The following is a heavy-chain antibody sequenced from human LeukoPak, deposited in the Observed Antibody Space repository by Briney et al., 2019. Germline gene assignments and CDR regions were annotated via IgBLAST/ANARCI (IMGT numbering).Heavy chain of an antibody. CDR1: GYTFTGYY. J-gene: IGHJ4*02. CDR2: INPNSGGT. D-gene: IGHD3-3*01. V-gene: IGHV1-2*02. Sequence: ASVKVSCKASGYTFTGYYMHWVRQAPGQGLEWMGWINPNSGGTNYAQKFQGRVTMTRDTSIKTVYLDLSSLRSDDTAIFYCARGDLPGGDWGQGTLVTVSS. CDR3: ARGDLPGGD.